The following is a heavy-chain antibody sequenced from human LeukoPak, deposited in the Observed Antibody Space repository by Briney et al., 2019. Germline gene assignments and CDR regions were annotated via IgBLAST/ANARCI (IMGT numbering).Heavy chain of an antibody. CDR1: GGSISSGDYY. V-gene: IGHV4-61*08. J-gene: IGHJ5*02. CDR2: IYYSGST. CDR3: AGGGGDGIKPFDP. Sequence: PSETLSLTCTVSGGSISSGDYYWSWIRQPPGKGLEWIGYIYYSGSTNYNPSLKSRVTISVDTSKNQFSLKLSSVTAADTAVYYCAGGGGDGIKPFDPWGQGTLVTVSS. D-gene: IGHD1-14*01.